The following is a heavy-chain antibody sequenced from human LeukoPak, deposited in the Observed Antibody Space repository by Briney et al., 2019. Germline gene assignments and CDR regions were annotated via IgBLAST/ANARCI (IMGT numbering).Heavy chain of an antibody. J-gene: IGHJ4*02. CDR1: GGSISSSSAY. V-gene: IGHV4-39*01. Sequence: NPSETLSLTCTVSGGSISSSSAYWGWIRQPLGKGLEWIGSIYYSKNTYYNPSLKSRVTISADTSKNQFSLTLGSVSATDTAVYYCVSPRGFSYGYFDYWGQGTLVTVSS. CDR2: IYYSKNT. CDR3: VSPRGFSYGYFDY. D-gene: IGHD5-18*01.